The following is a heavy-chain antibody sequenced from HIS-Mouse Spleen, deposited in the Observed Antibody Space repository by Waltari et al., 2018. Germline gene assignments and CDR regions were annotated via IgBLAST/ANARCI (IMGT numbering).Heavy chain of an antibody. CDR3: ARALEYSSSWYYYYYGMDV. CDR1: VGSISSSSYY. V-gene: IGHV4-39*07. D-gene: IGHD6-13*01. Sequence: QLQLQESGPGLVKPSETLSLTCTVSVGSISSSSYYWGWIRQPPGKGLEWFGSIYYSGRTYYTPSLKSRVTISVDTSKNQFSLKLSSVTAADTAVYYCARALEYSSSWYYYYYGMDVWGQGTTVTFSS. CDR2: IYYSGRT. J-gene: IGHJ6*02.